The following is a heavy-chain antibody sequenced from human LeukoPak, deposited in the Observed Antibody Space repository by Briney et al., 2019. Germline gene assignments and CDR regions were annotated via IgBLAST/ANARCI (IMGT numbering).Heavy chain of an antibody. CDR1: GYTFTGYY. CDR2: INTNTGNP. J-gene: IGHJ1*01. Sequence: ASVKVSCKASGYTFTGYYMHWVRQAPGQGLEWMGWINTNTGNPTYAQGFTGRFVFSLDTSVSTAYLQISSLKAEDTAVYYCARVPDPYYYDSSGYLVPRPEYFQHWGQGTLVTVSS. V-gene: IGHV7-4-1*02. CDR3: ARVPDPYYYDSSGYLVPRPEYFQH. D-gene: IGHD3-22*01.